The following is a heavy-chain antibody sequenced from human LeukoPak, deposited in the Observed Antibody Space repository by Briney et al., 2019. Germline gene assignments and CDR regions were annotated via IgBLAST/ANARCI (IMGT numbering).Heavy chain of an antibody. CDR1: GYTFTSYG. J-gene: IGHJ4*02. Sequence: ASVKVSCKASGYTFTSYGISWVRQAPGQGLEWMGWISAYNGNTNYAQKLQGRVTMTTDTSTSTAYMELRSLRSDDTAVYYCARDPPRYYDSSGPNRGPLFDYWGQGTLVTVSS. CDR3: ARDPPRYYDSSGPNRGPLFDY. CDR2: ISAYNGNT. D-gene: IGHD3-22*01. V-gene: IGHV1-18*01.